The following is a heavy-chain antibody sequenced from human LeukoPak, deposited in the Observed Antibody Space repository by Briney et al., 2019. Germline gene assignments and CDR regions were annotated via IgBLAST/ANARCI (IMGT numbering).Heavy chain of an antibody. Sequence: GGSLRLSCAASGFTFSSYSVNWVRQAPGKGLEWVSSISSSSSYIYYADSVKGRFTISRDNAKNSLYLQMNSLRAEDTAVYYCARVKGKVVILDYWGQGTLVTVSS. CDR2: ISSSSSYI. CDR3: ARVKGKVVILDY. D-gene: IGHD3-22*01. CDR1: GFTFSSYS. V-gene: IGHV3-21*01. J-gene: IGHJ4*02.